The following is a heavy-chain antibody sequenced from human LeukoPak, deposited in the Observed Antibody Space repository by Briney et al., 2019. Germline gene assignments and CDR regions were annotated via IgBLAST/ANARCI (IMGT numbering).Heavy chain of an antibody. CDR3: ARGPPYYYGSGSYRLDY. D-gene: IGHD3-10*01. V-gene: IGHV4-34*01. CDR1: GGSFSGYY. CDR2: INHSGST. J-gene: IGHJ4*02. Sequence: SSETLSLTCAVYGGSFSGYYWSWIRQPPGKGLEWIGEINHSGSTNHNPSLKSRVTISVDTSKNQFSLKLSSVTAADTAVYYCARGPPYYYGSGSYRLDYWGQGTLVTVSS.